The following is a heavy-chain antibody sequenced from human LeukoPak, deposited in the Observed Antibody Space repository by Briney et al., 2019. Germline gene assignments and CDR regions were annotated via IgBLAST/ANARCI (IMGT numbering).Heavy chain of an antibody. D-gene: IGHD2-2*01. CDR2: IGTSSTTI. Sequence: GGSLRLSCAASGFTFSSYTMNWVRQPPGKGLEWVSNIGTSSTTIYYADSVKGRFTISRDNAKNSPYLQMNSLRADDTAVYYCANHLACGSTSCPPFDDWGQGTLVTVSS. V-gene: IGHV3-48*01. CDR1: GFTFSSYT. J-gene: IGHJ4*02. CDR3: ANHLACGSTSCPPFDD.